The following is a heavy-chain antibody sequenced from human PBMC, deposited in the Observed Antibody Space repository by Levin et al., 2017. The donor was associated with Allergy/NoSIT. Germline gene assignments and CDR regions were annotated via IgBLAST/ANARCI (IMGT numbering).Heavy chain of an antibody. J-gene: IGHJ4*02. CDR1: GFTFSSYG. CDR3: AREGQGAAAGTVDY. D-gene: IGHD6-13*01. CDR2: IWYDGSNK. Sequence: PGGSLRLSCAASGFTFSSYGMHWVRQAPGKGLEWVAVIWYDGSNKYYADSVKGRFTISRDNSKNTLYLQMNSLRAEDTAVYYCAREGQGAAAGTVDYWGQGTLVTVSS. V-gene: IGHV3-33*01.